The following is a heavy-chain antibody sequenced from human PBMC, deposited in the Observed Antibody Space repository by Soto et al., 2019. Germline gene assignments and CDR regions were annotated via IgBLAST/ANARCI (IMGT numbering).Heavy chain of an antibody. CDR1: GGTFSSYA. Sequence: QVQLVQSGAEVKKPGSSVKVSCKASGGTFSSYAISWVLQAPGQGLEWMGGIIPIFGTANYAQKFQGRVTITADESTSTAYMELSSLRSEDTAVYYCARARFPPGDYYYGMDVWGQGTTVTVSS. D-gene: IGHD2-21*01. CDR3: ARARFPPGDYYYGMDV. V-gene: IGHV1-69*01. CDR2: IIPIFGTA. J-gene: IGHJ6*02.